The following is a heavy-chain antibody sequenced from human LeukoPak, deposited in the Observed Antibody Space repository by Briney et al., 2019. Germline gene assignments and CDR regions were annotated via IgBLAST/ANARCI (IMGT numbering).Heavy chain of an antibody. Sequence: PGGSLRLSCVASGFTFSAAGMHWVRQAPGQGLEWVAFIRIDGSSTYYADSVKGRFTISRDNSKSKLFLHMNSLRAEDSAVYFCAKDRVGPKHYLDVWGTGTTVTISS. CDR2: IRIDGSST. CDR1: GFTFSAAG. D-gene: IGHD1-26*01. V-gene: IGHV3-30*02. J-gene: IGHJ6*04. CDR3: AKDRVGPKHYLDV.